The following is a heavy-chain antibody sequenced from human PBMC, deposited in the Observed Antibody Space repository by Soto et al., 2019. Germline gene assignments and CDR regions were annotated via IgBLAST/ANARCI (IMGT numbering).Heavy chain of an antibody. CDR2: IYYSGST. V-gene: IGHV4-59*01. J-gene: IGHJ5*02. D-gene: IGHD6-13*01. Sequence: SETLSLTCTVSGGSISSYYWSWIRQPPGKGLEWIGYIYYSGSTNYNPSLKSRVTISVDTSKNQFSLKLSSVTAADTAVYYCARAAEYSSSWYWFDPWGQGTLVTVSS. CDR1: GGSISSYY. CDR3: ARAAEYSSSWYWFDP.